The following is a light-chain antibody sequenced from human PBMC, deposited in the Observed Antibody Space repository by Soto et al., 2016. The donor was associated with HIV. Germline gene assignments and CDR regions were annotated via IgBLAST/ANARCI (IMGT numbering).Light chain of an antibody. CDR1: QSISSW. V-gene: IGKV1-5*03. CDR2: KAS. Sequence: DIQMTQSPSTLSASVGDRVTITCRASQSISSWLAWYQQRPGKAPKLLIHKASTLESGVPSRFSGSGAGTEFTLTISSLQPDDSATYYCQQYNSYPYTFGQGTKLEIK. CDR3: QQYNSYPYT. J-gene: IGKJ2*01.